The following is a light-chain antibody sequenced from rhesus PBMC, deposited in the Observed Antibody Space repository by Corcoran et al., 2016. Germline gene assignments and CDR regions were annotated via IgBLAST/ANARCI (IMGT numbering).Light chain of an antibody. Sequence: PGETATLSCRASETVGSSLAWYQQKPGQAPKLLVHSAYFRATGIPDRFSGSGSRTEFTLTIRRLEPEDVGVYHCQQYNDLLTWTFGQGTKVEIK. V-gene: IGKV3-40*03. CDR3: QQYNDLLTWT. CDR1: ETVGSS. J-gene: IGKJ1*01. CDR2: SAY.